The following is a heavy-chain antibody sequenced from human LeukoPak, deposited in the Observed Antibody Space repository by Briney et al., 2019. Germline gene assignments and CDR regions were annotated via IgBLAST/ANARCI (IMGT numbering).Heavy chain of an antibody. J-gene: IGHJ4*02. CDR2: ISYDGSNK. D-gene: IGHD6-6*01. V-gene: IGHV3-30-3*01. CDR1: GFTFSSYA. CDR3: AREMHSSGFDY. Sequence: GRSLRLSCAASGFTFSSYAMHWVRQAPGKGLEWVAVISYDGSNKYYADSVKGRFTISRDNSKNTLYLQMNSLRAEDTAVYYCAREMHSSGFDYWGQGTLVTVSS.